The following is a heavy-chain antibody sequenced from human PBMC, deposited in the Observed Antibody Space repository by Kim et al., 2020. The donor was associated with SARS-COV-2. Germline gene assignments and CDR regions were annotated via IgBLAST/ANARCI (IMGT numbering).Heavy chain of an antibody. D-gene: IGHD4-17*01. CDR3: ARGLGGYYKGTYNWFDP. Sequence: SETLSLTCTVSGGSVSSGGYHWSWIRQSPGTGLEWIGYIYDSGSTQYNTSLKSRVTISVDTSKNQFSLKLNSESAADTAVYYCARGLGGYYKGTYNWFDPWGQGTLVTVSS. J-gene: IGHJ5*02. CDR1: GGSVSSGGYH. CDR2: IYDSGST. V-gene: IGHV4-61*08.